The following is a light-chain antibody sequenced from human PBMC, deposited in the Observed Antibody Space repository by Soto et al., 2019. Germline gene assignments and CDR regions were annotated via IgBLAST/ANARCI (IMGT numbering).Light chain of an antibody. CDR1: LSNIGAGYA. Sequence: QSVLTQPPSVSGTPGQRVTISCTGSLSNIGAGYAVHWYKQLPGTAPRLLISGDNNRPSGVPDRFSGSRSGTSASLALTGLQADDEADYYCQSYDSRLRGSVVFGGGTKLTVL. V-gene: IGLV1-40*01. J-gene: IGLJ3*02. CDR3: QSYDSRLRGSVV. CDR2: GDN.